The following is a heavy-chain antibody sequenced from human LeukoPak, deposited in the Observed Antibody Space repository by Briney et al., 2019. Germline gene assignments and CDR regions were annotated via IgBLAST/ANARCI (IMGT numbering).Heavy chain of an antibody. Sequence: SETLSLTCTVSGGSISSYYWSWIRQPPGKGLEWIGYMYYSGISNYNPSLKSRVIISVDTSKNQFSLKLTSVTAADTAVYYCARTLGESSGWYDHWGQGTLVTVSS. V-gene: IGHV4-59*01. CDR2: MYYSGIS. CDR3: ARTLGESSGWYDH. D-gene: IGHD6-19*01. J-gene: IGHJ5*02. CDR1: GGSISSYY.